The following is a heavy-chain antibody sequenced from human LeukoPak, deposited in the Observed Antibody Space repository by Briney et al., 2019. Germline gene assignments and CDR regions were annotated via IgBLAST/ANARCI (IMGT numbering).Heavy chain of an antibody. CDR1: GGSISSSGYY. CDR3: ARHQDGSSLCDY. D-gene: IGHD6-6*01. J-gene: IGHJ4*02. Sequence: PSETLSLTCTVSGGSISSSGYYWTWIRQPPGKGLEWIGNIYYSGTTYYNPSLKSRVTISVDTSKNQFSLNLSSVTAADTAVYYCARHQDGSSLCDYWGQGTLVTATS. CDR2: IYYSGTT. V-gene: IGHV4-39*01.